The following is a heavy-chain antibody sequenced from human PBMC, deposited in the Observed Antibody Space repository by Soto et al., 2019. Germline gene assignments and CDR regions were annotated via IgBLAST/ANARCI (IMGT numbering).Heavy chain of an antibody. CDR2: FYHSGTT. D-gene: IGHD3-10*02. Sequence: SEILSLTCTVSGDSITASYSNWAWIRQPPGKGLEWIGTFYHSGTTSQNPPLRSRITISGDTSRNQFSLNLRSVTAADSGVYYCAKLVRDDVRRSDLDHWGQGTLVTVSS. V-gene: IGHV4-39*01. CDR3: AKLVRDDVRRSDLDH. J-gene: IGHJ4*02. CDR1: GDSITASYSN.